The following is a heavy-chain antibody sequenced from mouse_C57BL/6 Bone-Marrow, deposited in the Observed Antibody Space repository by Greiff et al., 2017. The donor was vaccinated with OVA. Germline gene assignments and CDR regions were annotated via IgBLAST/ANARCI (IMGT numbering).Heavy chain of an antibody. V-gene: IGHV1-80*01. CDR3: ARKLRGAMDY. J-gene: IGHJ4*01. Sequence: VKLMESGAELVKPGASVKISCKASGYAFSSYWMNWVKQRPGKGLEWIGQIYPGDGDTNYNGKFKGKATLTADKSSSTAYMQLSSLTSEDSAVYFCARKLRGAMDYWGQGTSVTVSS. CDR1: GYAFSSYW. D-gene: IGHD1-1*01. CDR2: IYPGDGDT.